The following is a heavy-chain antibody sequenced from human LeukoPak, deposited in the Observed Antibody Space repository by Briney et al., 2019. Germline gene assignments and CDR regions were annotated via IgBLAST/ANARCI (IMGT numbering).Heavy chain of an antibody. CDR2: IKQQGTER. CDR3: ASDGGPFDH. J-gene: IGHJ4*02. Sequence: GGSLRLSCTASGIMFSGYWMSWVRQAPGKGLEWVANIKQQGTERYYVDSVKGRFTISRDDAKKSVYLQMNSPRAEDTAVYFCASDGGPFDHWGQGILVTVAS. V-gene: IGHV3-7*01. D-gene: IGHD3-16*01. CDR1: GIMFSGYW.